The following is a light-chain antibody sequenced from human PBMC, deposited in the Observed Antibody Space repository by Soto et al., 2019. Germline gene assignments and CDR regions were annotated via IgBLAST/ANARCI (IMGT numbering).Light chain of an antibody. J-gene: IGKJ2*01. Sequence: EIVLTQSPGTLSLSPGERATLSCRASQSVSSSYLAWYQQKPGQAPRLLIYGASSRATGIPDRFSGSGSGTDFTLTISSLQPEDFATYYCQQSDSSPTFGQGTKVDIK. V-gene: IGKV3-20*01. CDR1: QSVSSSY. CDR2: GAS. CDR3: QQSDSSPT.